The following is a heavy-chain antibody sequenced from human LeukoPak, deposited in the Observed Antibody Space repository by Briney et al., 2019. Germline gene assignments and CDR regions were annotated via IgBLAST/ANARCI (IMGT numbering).Heavy chain of an antibody. V-gene: IGHV1-69*13. Sequence: ASVKVSCKASGGTFSSYAISWVRQAPGQGLEWMGGIIPIFGTANYAQKFQGRVTITADESTSTAYMELSSLRSEDTAVYYCARGPPLLYYYYMDVWGKGTTVTVSS. CDR3: ARGPPLLYYYYMDV. CDR1: GGTFSSYA. CDR2: IIPIFGTA. J-gene: IGHJ6*03. D-gene: IGHD1-26*01.